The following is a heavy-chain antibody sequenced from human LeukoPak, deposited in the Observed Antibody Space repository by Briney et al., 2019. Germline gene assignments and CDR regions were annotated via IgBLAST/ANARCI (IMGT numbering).Heavy chain of an antibody. D-gene: IGHD3-9*01. CDR1: GGTFSSYA. V-gene: IGHV1-69*04. Sequence: ASVKVSCKASGGTFSSYAISWVRQAPGQGLEWMGRIIPILGIANYAQKFQGRVTITADKSTSTAYMELSSLRSEDTAVYYCARDSPLRYFGWLLVGPNWFDPWGQGTLVTVSS. CDR2: IIPILGIA. CDR3: ARDSPLRYFGWLLVGPNWFDP. J-gene: IGHJ5*02.